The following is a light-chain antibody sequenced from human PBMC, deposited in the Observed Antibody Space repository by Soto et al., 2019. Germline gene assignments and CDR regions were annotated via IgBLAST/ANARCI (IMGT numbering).Light chain of an antibody. J-gene: IGKJ1*01. CDR3: QQYDNWPRT. Sequence: ELVMTQSPATLSVSPGERATLSCRASQSVSSNLAWYQQKPGQAPRLLIYAASTRATGIPARFSAIVSGTELTINVPSLQSEDGAVYEGQQYDNWPRTFVQGTKVDIK. CDR1: QSVSSN. V-gene: IGKV3-15*01. CDR2: AAS.